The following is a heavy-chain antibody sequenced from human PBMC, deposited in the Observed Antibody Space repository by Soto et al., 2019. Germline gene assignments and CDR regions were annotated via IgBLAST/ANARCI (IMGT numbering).Heavy chain of an antibody. V-gene: IGHV3-33*01. J-gene: IGHJ5*02. Sequence: QVQLVESGGGVVQPGRSLRLSCAASGFTFSSYGMHWVRQAPGKGLEWVAVIWYDGSNKYYADSVKGRFTISRDNSKNPLYRQMHSLRGEDTAVYYCARGVKGTYCSGGSCYLFDPRGQGTLVTVSS. CDR1: GFTFSSYG. CDR2: IWYDGSNK. D-gene: IGHD2-15*01. CDR3: ARGVKGTYCSGGSCYLFDP.